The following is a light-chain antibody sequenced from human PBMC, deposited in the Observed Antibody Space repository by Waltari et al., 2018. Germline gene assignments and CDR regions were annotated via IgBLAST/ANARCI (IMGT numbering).Light chain of an antibody. CDR3: ATWDDSLSGRV. CDR1: TSNLGTNT. V-gene: IGLV1-44*01. J-gene: IGLJ3*02. Sequence: QSVLTQPPSTSGTPGQRVTIPCSGSTSNLGTNTVTWYQLLPGTAPKTVIFANYHRPSGVPGRFSASKSGTSASLVISGLQSEDEADYFCATWDDSLSGRVFGGGTKVTVL. CDR2: ANY.